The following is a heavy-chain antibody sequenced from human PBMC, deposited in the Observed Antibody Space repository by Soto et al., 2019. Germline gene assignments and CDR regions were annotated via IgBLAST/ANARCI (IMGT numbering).Heavy chain of an antibody. Sequence: QVQLVQSGAEVKKPGASVKVSCKASGYTFTSYGISWVRQAPGQGLEWMGWISAYNGNTKYAQKLQCRVTTTTDTPPSSAYVELRRLRSDDTAVYYCARDLGGSYYAPVDYWGQGTLVTVSS. CDR2: ISAYNGNT. V-gene: IGHV1-18*01. D-gene: IGHD1-26*01. CDR1: GYTFTSYG. J-gene: IGHJ4*02. CDR3: ARDLGGSYYAPVDY.